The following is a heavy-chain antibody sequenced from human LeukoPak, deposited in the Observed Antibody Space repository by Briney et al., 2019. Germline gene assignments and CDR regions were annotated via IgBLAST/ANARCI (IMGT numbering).Heavy chain of an antibody. V-gene: IGHV1-69*13. CDR3: AREGAAYYDSSGYLVPFDP. Sequence: GASVKVSCKASGGTFSSYAISWVRQAPGQGLVWMGGIIPIFGTANYAQKFQGRVTITADESTSTAYMELSSLRSEDTAVYYCAREGAAYYDSSGYLVPFDPWGQGTLVTVSS. J-gene: IGHJ5*02. CDR2: IIPIFGTA. D-gene: IGHD3-22*01. CDR1: GGTFSSYA.